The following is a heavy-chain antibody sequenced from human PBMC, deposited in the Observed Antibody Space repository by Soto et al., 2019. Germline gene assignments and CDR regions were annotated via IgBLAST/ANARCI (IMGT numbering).Heavy chain of an antibody. V-gene: IGHV1-69*04. CDR3: ARALEDYGDAARDY. J-gene: IGHJ4*02. D-gene: IGHD4-17*01. CDR2: IVPVGGVT. Sequence: QVQLVQSGAEVKKPGSSVKVSCKASGGTLSRFAISWVRQAPGQGLEWMGRIVPVGGVTNYAPRFQGRVTLTADKSTSTVYMELRSLRYDDTATYYCARALEDYGDAARDYWGPGTLVTVSS. CDR1: GGTLSRFA.